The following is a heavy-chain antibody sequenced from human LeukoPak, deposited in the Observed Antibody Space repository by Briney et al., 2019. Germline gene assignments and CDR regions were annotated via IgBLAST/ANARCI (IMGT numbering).Heavy chain of an antibody. J-gene: IGHJ2*01. CDR3: ARDGPRSGNYYVGWYFDL. D-gene: IGHD1-26*01. V-gene: IGHV3-66*01. CDR1: GLTFIGNS. CDR2: IHGGGST. Sequence: GGSLRPSGPAPGLTFIGNSMSWFPQAPGKGLNGFQVIHGGGSTYYADSVKGRFTISRDNSKNTLYLQMNSLRAEDTAVYYCARDGPRSGNYYVGWYFDLWGRGTLVTVSS.